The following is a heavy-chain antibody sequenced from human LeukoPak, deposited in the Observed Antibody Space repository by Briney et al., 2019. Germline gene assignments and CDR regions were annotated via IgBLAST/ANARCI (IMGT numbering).Heavy chain of an antibody. D-gene: IGHD1-26*01. V-gene: IGHV4-59*01. CDR2: IYYSGST. J-gene: IGHJ4*02. CDR3: ARDVGATPGYFDY. CDR1: GGSISSYY. Sequence: SETLSLTCTVSGGSISSYYWNWIRQPPGKGLGWIGYIYYSGSTNYNPSLKSRVTISVDTSKNQFSLKLSSVTAADTAVYYCARDVGATPGYFDYWGQGTLVTVSS.